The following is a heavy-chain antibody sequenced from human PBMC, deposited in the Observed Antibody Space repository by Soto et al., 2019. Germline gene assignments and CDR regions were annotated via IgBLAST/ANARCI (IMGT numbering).Heavy chain of an antibody. Sequence: QVQLVESGGGLVRPGGALRLSCAASGFTFSDYDMSWIRQVPGKGLEWVAYISGTSDSIPYADSVKGRFTISRDNANNSLYLHMNSLRAEDTAVYYCARVGVVTAAGTSDYWGQGTLVTVSS. J-gene: IGHJ4*02. V-gene: IGHV3-11*06. CDR1: GFTFSDYD. D-gene: IGHD6-13*01. CDR3: ARVGVVTAAGTSDY. CDR2: ISGTSDSI.